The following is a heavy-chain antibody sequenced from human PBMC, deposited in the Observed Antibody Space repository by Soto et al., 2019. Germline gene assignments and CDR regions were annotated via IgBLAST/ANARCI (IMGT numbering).Heavy chain of an antibody. CDR1: GGSISSGDYY. Sequence: SSETLSLTCTVSGGSISSGDYYWSWIRQPPGKGLEWIGYIYYSGSTYYNPSLKSRVTISVDTSKNQFSLKLSSVTAADTAVYYCARTYYDFWSGYYRRWFDPWGQGTLVTVSS. J-gene: IGHJ5*02. CDR2: IYYSGST. V-gene: IGHV4-30-4*01. CDR3: ARTYYDFWSGYYRRWFDP. D-gene: IGHD3-3*01.